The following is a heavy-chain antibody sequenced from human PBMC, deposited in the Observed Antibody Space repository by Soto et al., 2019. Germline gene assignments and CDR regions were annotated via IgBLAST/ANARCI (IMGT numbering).Heavy chain of an antibody. Sequence: ASVKVSCKASGGTFSSYAISWVRQAPGQGLEWMGGIIPIFGTANYAQKLQGRVTMTTDTSTSTAYMELRSLRSDDTAVYYCARIITIFGVAQSPNYGMDVWGQGTTVTVSS. CDR3: ARIITIFGVAQSPNYGMDV. J-gene: IGHJ6*02. CDR2: IIPIFGTA. V-gene: IGHV1-69*05. CDR1: GGTFSSYA. D-gene: IGHD3-3*01.